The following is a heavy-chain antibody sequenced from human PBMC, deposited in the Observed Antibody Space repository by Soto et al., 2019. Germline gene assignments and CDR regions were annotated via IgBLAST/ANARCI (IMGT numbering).Heavy chain of an antibody. CDR1: GFTFSSYW. D-gene: IGHD6-19*01. CDR2: IKQDGSEK. Sequence: EVQLVESGGGLVQPGGSLRLSCAASGFTFSSYWMSWVRQAPGKGLEWVANIKQDGSEKYYVDSVKGRFTISRDNAKNSLYLQMNSLRAEDTAVYYCARDFVSNSSGWSYWGQGTLVTVSS. J-gene: IGHJ4*02. CDR3: ARDFVSNSSGWSY. V-gene: IGHV3-7*01.